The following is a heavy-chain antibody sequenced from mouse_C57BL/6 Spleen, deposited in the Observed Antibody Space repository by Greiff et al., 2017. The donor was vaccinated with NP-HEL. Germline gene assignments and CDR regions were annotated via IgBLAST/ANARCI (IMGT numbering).Heavy chain of an antibody. V-gene: IGHV3-6*01. CDR2: ISYDGSN. D-gene: IGHD2-4*01. CDR1: GYSITSGYY. CDR3: ARDLYYDYDAYAMDY. Sequence: EVQLVESGPGLVKPSQSLSLTCSVTGYSITSGYYWNWIRQFPGNKLEWMGYISYDGSNNYNPSLKNRISITRDTSKNQFFLKLNSVTTEDTSTYYCARDLYYDYDAYAMDYWGQGTSVTVSS. J-gene: IGHJ4*01.